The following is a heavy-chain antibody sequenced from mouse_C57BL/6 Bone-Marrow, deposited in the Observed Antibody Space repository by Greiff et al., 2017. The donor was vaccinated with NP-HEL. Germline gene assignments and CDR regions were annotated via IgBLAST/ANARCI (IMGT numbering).Heavy chain of an antibody. V-gene: IGHV1-69*01. CDR1: GYNFTSYW. J-gene: IGHJ3*01. CDR3: ARYDGYYVAY. Sequence: QVQLQQPGAELVMPGASVKLSCKASGYNFTSYWMHWVKQRPGQGLEWIGEIDPSDSYTNYNQKFKGKSTLTVDKSSSTAYMQLSSLTSEDSAVYYCARYDGYYVAYWGQGTLVTVSA. D-gene: IGHD2-3*01. CDR2: IDPSDSYT.